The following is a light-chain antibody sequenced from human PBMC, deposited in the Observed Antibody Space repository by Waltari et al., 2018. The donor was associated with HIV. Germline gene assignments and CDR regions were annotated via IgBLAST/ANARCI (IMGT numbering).Light chain of an antibody. CDR1: SSDVGGYKF. CDR2: DVS. J-gene: IGLJ2*01. CDR3: CSYAGSYTMV. V-gene: IGLV2-11*01. Sequence: QSALTQPRSVSGSPGQSVTISCTGSSSDVGGYKFVSWYQQHPGEAHKVIIHDVSERPSGVPYRFSGSKSGNPASLTISGLQAEDDADYYCCSYAGSYTMVFGGGTKLTVL.